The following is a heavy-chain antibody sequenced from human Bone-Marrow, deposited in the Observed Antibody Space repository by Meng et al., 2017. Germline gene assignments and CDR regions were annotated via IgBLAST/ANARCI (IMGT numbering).Heavy chain of an antibody. J-gene: IGHJ4*02. CDR2: IYSGGTT. Sequence: EWRLVGPGGGLIRPGGSLRLSCAASGFSVSSSYMSWVRQAPGKGPEWVSVIYSGGTTYYADSVKGRFTISRDNSRNTLYLQVNSLRAEDTAVYYCARVLRGWGYFDYWGQGTLVTISS. CDR3: ARVLRGWGYFDY. V-gene: IGHV3-53*01. CDR1: GFSVSSSY. D-gene: IGHD3-10*01.